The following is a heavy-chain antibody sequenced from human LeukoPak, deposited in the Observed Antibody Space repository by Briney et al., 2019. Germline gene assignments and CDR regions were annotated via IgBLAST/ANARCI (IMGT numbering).Heavy chain of an antibody. CDR1: GFTFSSYW. D-gene: IGHD5-24*01. Sequence: SGGSLRLSCAASGFTFSSYWMSWVRQAPGKGLEWVATIKKNGSQKYYVDSVKGRFTISRDNAKNSLYLQMNSLRAEDTAVYYCARASDPVRGDGYNSYWGQGTLVTVSS. CDR3: ARASDPVRGDGYNSY. V-gene: IGHV3-7*01. CDR2: IKKNGSQK. J-gene: IGHJ4*02.